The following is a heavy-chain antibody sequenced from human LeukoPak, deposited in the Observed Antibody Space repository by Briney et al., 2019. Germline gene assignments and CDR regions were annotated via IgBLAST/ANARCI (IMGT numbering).Heavy chain of an antibody. Sequence: PGGSLRLSCAASGFTFSTYAMNWVRQAPGKGLEWVSSISSSSSYIYYADSVKGRFTISRDNAKNSLYLQMNSLRAEDTAVYYCARDSLSVVRGVYWGQGTLVTVSS. CDR3: ARDSLSVVRGVY. CDR2: ISSSSSYI. J-gene: IGHJ4*02. D-gene: IGHD3-10*01. CDR1: GFTFSTYA. V-gene: IGHV3-21*01.